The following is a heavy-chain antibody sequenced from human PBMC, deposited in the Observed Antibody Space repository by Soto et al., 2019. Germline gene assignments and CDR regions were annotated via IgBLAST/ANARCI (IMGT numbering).Heavy chain of an antibody. Sequence: SQTLSLTCAISGDSVSSYSVVWNWIRQSPSGGLEWLGRTYYRSKWYSEYAISVQSRITVNADTSKNQVSLQLASVTPDDTAVYSCARLIGKGWLAYWGQGTLDSVSS. D-gene: IGHD3-9*01. CDR2: TYYRSKWYS. V-gene: IGHV6-1*01. CDR3: ARLIGKGWLAY. J-gene: IGHJ4*02. CDR1: GDSVSSYSVV.